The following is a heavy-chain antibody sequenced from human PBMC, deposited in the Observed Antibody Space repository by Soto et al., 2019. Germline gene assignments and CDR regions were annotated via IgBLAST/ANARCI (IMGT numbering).Heavy chain of an antibody. D-gene: IGHD3-10*02. Sequence: GGSLRLSCAASGFSFSSYAMSWVRQAPGKGLEWVSVISTTGASTLYAESVKGRFTISRDNSKNTLYLQMNSLRAEDTALYYCAKHSSNSCSWSRCCFDYWGQGALVTVSS. J-gene: IGHJ4*02. CDR1: GFSFSSYA. V-gene: IGHV3-23*01. CDR3: AKHSSNSCSWSRCCFDY. CDR2: ISTTGAST.